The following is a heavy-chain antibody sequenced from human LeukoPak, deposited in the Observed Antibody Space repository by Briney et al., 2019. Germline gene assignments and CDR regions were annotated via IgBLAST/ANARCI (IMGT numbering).Heavy chain of an antibody. CDR2: ISSTGVA. Sequence: PSETLSLTCAVSGGSFSGHDWSWIRQPPGKGLEWIGYISSTGVANSNASGKKRVTISSGTSKNQVSLTLSSATAADTAVYYCARPSPRYCSGGSCNSFDIWGQGILVTVSS. J-gene: IGHJ3*02. CDR1: GGSFSGHD. D-gene: IGHD2-15*01. V-gene: IGHV4-59*08. CDR3: ARPSPRYCSGGSCNSFDI.